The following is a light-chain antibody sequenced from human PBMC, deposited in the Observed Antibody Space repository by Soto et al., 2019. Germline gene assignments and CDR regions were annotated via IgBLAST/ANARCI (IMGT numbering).Light chain of an antibody. CDR1: SSDVGGYSF. V-gene: IGLV2-14*01. CDR2: DVS. J-gene: IGLJ2*01. Sequence: QSALTQPASVSGSPGQSITISCTGTSSDVGGYSFVSWYQQHPGKAPKLMIYDVSNRPSGVSNRFSGSKSGNTASLTISGXXXXXXXXYXXSSYTSSSTLVVFGGGTKLTVL. CDR3: SSYTSSSTLVV.